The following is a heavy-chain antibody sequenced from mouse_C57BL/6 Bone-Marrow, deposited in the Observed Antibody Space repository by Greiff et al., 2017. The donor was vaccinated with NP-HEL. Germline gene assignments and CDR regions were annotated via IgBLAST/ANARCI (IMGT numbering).Heavy chain of an antibody. CDR3: AREVRALWLDY. V-gene: IGHV1-81*01. CDR1: GYTFTSYG. D-gene: IGHD3-3*01. Sequence: QVQLQQSGAELARPGASVKLSCKASGYTFTSYGISWVKQRTGQGLEWIGEIDPRSGNTYYNEKFKGKATLTADKSSSTAYMELRSLTSEASAVYFCAREVRALWLDYWGQGTSVTVSS. CDR2: IDPRSGNT. J-gene: IGHJ4*01.